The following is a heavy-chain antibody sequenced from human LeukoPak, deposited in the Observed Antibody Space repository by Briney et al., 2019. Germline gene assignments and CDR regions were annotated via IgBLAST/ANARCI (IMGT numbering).Heavy chain of an antibody. V-gene: IGHV4-39*01. CDR2: LYYSGSI. D-gene: IGHD3-22*01. CDR3: AMQYYDSTGYYYFDY. CDR1: GGSISGSSYY. Sequence: PSETLSLTCTVSGGSISGSSYYWGWIRQPPGKGLEWIGSLYYSGSIYYDPSLKSRVTMSADTSKNQFSLNLSSMAAADTALYYCAMQYYDSTGYYYFDYWDQGTLVTVSS. J-gene: IGHJ4*02.